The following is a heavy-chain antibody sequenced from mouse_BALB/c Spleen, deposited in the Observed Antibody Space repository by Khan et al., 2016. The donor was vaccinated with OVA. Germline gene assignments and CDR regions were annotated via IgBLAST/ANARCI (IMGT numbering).Heavy chain of an antibody. CDR3: TREGTTVDAMDY. CDR2: IYPSDSYT. CDR1: GYTFTNYW. D-gene: IGHD1-1*01. V-gene: IGHV1-69*02. J-gene: IGHJ4*01. Sequence: QVQLQQPGAELVRPGASVKLSCKASGYTFTNYWINWVKQRPGQGLEWIGNIYPSDSYTNYNQKFKDKATLTVDKSSSTAYIQLSSPTSEDSAVYSCTREGTTVDAMDYWGQGTSVTVSS.